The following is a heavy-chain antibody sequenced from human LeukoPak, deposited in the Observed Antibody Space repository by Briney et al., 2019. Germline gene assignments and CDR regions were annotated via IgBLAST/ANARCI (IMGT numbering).Heavy chain of an antibody. Sequence: GGSLRLSCAASGFTFDDYAMHWVRQAPGKGLEWVSGISWNSGSIGYADSVKGRFTISRDNAKNSLYLQMNSLRAEDTALYYCAMGTPYSSWYSAEYFQHWGQGTLVTVSS. CDR2: ISWNSGSI. J-gene: IGHJ1*01. D-gene: IGHD6-13*01. V-gene: IGHV3-9*01. CDR3: AMGTPYSSWYSAEYFQH. CDR1: GFTFDDYA.